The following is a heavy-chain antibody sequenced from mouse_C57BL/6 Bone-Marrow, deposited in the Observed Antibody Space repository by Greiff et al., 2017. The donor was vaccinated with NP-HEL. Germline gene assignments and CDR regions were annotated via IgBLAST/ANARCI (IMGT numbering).Heavy chain of an antibody. Sequence: EVMLVESGGGLVKPGGSLKLSCAASGFTFSSYTMSWVRQTPEKRLEWVATISGGGGNTYYPDSVKGRFTISRDNAKNTLYLQMSSLRSEDTALYYCARHLPGDYWGQGTTLTVSS. CDR3: ARHLPGDY. CDR2: ISGGGGNT. J-gene: IGHJ2*01. CDR1: GFTFSSYT. V-gene: IGHV5-9*01.